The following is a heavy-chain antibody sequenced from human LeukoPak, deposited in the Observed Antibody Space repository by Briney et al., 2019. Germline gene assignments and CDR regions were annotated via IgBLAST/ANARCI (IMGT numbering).Heavy chain of an antibody. Sequence: ASVKVSCTASGYTFTSYGISWVRQAPGQGLEWMGWISAYNGNTNYAQKLQGRVTMTTDTSTSTAYMELTSLKSDDTAVYYCARVIFIAALLDYWGQGTLVTVSS. J-gene: IGHJ4*02. CDR2: ISAYNGNT. CDR1: GYTFTSYG. CDR3: ARVIFIAALLDY. V-gene: IGHV1-18*01. D-gene: IGHD6-13*01.